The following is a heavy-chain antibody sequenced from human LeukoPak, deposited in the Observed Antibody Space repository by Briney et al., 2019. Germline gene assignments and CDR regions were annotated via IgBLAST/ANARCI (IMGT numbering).Heavy chain of an antibody. D-gene: IGHD3-3*01. Sequence: GSLRLSCAASGFTFSSYSMNWVRQAPGKGLEWVSYISSSSSTIYYADSVKGRFTISRDNAKSSLYLQMNSLRAEDTAVYYCARAPGYDFWSGYYVPGGYYFDYWGQGTLVTVSS. V-gene: IGHV3-48*01. CDR1: GFTFSSYS. J-gene: IGHJ4*02. CDR2: ISSSSSTI. CDR3: ARAPGYDFWSGYYVPGGYYFDY.